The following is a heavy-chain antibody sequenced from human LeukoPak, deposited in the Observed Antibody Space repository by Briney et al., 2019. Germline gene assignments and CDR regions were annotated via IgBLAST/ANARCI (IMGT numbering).Heavy chain of an antibody. D-gene: IGHD1-26*01. Sequence: ASVKVSCKASGYTFTGYYMHWVRQAPGQGLGWMGWINPNSGGTNYAQKFQGRVTMTRDTSISTAYMELSRLRSDDTAVYYCARADISVGATGRYWGQGTLVTVSS. J-gene: IGHJ4*02. CDR3: ARADISVGATGRY. V-gene: IGHV1-2*02. CDR1: GYTFTGYY. CDR2: INPNSGGT.